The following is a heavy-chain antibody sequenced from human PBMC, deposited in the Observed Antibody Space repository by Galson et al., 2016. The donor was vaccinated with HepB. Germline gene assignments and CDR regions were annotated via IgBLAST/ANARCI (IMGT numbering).Heavy chain of an antibody. Sequence: SLRLSCAASGFRFRSYAMHWVRQAPGKGLQWVSTISFDGSNEYYGDSVKGRFTISRDNSKNMLYLQMTRLRPEDTAVYYCARGYTSGWYWFDPWGQGTLVTVSS. CDR2: ISFDGSNE. D-gene: IGHD6-19*01. CDR3: ARGYTSGWYWFDP. CDR1: GFRFRSYA. J-gene: IGHJ5*02. V-gene: IGHV3-30*03.